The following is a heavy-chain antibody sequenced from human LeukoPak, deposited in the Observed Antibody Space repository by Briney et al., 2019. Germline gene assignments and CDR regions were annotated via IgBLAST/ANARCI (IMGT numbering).Heavy chain of an antibody. CDR2: IYYTGST. V-gene: IGHV4-39*01. CDR3: ARRADYVAFDI. D-gene: IGHD4/OR15-4a*01. CDR1: GGSISSSIHY. Sequence: SETLSLTCTVSGGSISSSIHYWSWIRQSPGKGLEWIGSIYYTGSTYYNPSLKSQFTISVDTARNQFSLKLTSVTAADTAVYYCARRADYVAFDIWGQGTLGTVSS. J-gene: IGHJ3*02.